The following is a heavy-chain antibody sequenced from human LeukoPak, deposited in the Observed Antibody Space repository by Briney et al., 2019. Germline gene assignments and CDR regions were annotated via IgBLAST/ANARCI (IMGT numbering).Heavy chain of an antibody. CDR1: GGSISSGGYY. V-gene: IGHV4-31*03. CDR3: ARDRDYGSGSYYDY. CDR2: IYYSGST. Sequence: SETLSLTCTVSGGSISSGGYYWSWIRQHPGEGLEWIGYIYYSGSTYYNPSLKSRVTISVDTSKNQFSLKLSSVTAADTAVYYCARDRDYGSGSYYDYWGQGTLVTVSS. D-gene: IGHD3-10*01. J-gene: IGHJ4*02.